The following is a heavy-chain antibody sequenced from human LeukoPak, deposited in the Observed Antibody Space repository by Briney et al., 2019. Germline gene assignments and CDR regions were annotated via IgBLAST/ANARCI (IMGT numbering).Heavy chain of an antibody. V-gene: IGHV3-30*18. CDR2: ISYDGSNK. CDR3: AEGERSVGARGLGY. D-gene: IGHD1-26*01. CDR1: GFTFSSYG. Sequence: SGGSLRLSCAASGFTFSSYGMHWVRQAPGKGLEWVAVISYDGSNKYYADSVKGRFTISRDNSKNTLYLQMNSLRAEDTAVYYCAEGERSVGARGLGYWGQGTLVTVSS. J-gene: IGHJ4*02.